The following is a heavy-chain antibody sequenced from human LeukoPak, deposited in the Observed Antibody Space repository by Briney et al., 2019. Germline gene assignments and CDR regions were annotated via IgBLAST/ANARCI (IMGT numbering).Heavy chain of an antibody. CDR3: ARDPSTLLPTDDS. Sequence: GGTLRLSCVGSGFNFMQYGIMWVRQAPGKGLEWVSTIHPSGINTHHADSVKGRFTISRDNSKNTLYLQMNSLRVEDTAIYYCARDPSTLLPTDDSWGQGTLVAVSS. J-gene: IGHJ4*02. D-gene: IGHD2-2*01. CDR2: IHPSGINT. V-gene: IGHV3-23*05. CDR1: GFNFMQYG.